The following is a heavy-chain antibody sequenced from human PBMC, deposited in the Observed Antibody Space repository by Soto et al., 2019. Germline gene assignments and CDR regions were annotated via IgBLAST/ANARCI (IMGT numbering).Heavy chain of an antibody. Sequence: ASVKVSCKASGYTFTSYYMHWVRQAPGQGLEWMGIINPSGGSTSYAQKFQGRVTMTRDTSTSTVYMELSSLRSEDTAVYYCARDLYYDFWSGPSYYYYGMDVWGQGTTVTAP. CDR3: ARDLYYDFWSGPSYYYYGMDV. J-gene: IGHJ6*02. V-gene: IGHV1-46*01. CDR2: INPSGGST. CDR1: GYTFTSYY. D-gene: IGHD3-3*01.